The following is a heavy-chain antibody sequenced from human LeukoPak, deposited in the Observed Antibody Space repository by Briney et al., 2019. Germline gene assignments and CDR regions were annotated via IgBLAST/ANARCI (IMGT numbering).Heavy chain of an antibody. CDR3: ARGSTSGWPDYFDY. CDR1: GFTLSSYW. D-gene: IGHD6-19*01. J-gene: IGHJ4*02. Sequence: QTGGSLRLSCAPSGFTLSSYWMHWVRHAPGKGLVWVSRINGDGSSTPYANSVKGRFTISRDNAKNTLYLQMHSLRADDTAVYYCARGSTSGWPDYFDYWGQGSVVTVSS. CDR2: INGDGSST. V-gene: IGHV3-74*01.